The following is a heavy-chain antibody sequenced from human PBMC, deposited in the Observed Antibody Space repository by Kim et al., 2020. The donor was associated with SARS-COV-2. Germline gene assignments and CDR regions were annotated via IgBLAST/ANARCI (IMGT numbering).Heavy chain of an antibody. Sequence: SGPTLVNPTQTLTLTCTFSGFSLSTSGVGVGWIRQPPGKALEWLALIYWDDDKRYSPSLKSRLTITKDTSKNQVVLTMTNMDPVDTATYYCAHRRDEILWFGELSWFDPWGQGTLVTVSS. V-gene: IGHV2-5*02. CDR1: GFSLSTSGVG. D-gene: IGHD3-10*01. CDR3: AHRRDEILWFGELSWFDP. J-gene: IGHJ5*02. CDR2: IYWDDDK.